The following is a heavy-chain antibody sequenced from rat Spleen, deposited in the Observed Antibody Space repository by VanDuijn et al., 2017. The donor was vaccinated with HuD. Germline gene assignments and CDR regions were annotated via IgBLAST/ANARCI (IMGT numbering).Heavy chain of an antibody. V-gene: IGHV5-25*01. CDR2: ISPSGVT. D-gene: IGHD1-6*01. CDR3: TRKYTTDYYWYFDF. J-gene: IGHJ1*01. CDR1: GFTFSDYY. Sequence: EVQLVESDGGLVQPGRSLKLSCAASGFTFSDYYMAWVRQAPTKGLEWVTSISPSGVTYYRDSVKGRFTVSRENAKSTLYLLMDSLRSEDTATYYCTRKYTTDYYWYFDFWGPGTMVTVSS.